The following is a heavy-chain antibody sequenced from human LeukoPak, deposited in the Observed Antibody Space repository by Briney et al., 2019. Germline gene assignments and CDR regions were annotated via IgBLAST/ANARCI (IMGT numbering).Heavy chain of an antibody. CDR3: ARTPSVVIIPGFFDY. Sequence: GASVKVSCKASGGTFSSYAISWVRQAPEQGLEWMGRIIPIFGIANYAQKFQGRVTITADKSTSTAYMELSSLRSEDTAVYYCARTPSVVIIPGFFDYWGQGTLVTVSS. V-gene: IGHV1-69*04. D-gene: IGHD3-3*01. CDR1: GGTFSSYA. CDR2: IIPIFGIA. J-gene: IGHJ4*02.